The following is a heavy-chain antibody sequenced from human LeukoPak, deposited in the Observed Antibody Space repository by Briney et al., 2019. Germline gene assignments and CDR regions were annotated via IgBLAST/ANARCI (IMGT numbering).Heavy chain of an antibody. CDR2: IIPIFGTA. CDR3: ARDLPLRAHFDH. D-gene: IGHD3-16*01. J-gene: IGHJ5*02. Sequence: GASVKVSCKASGGTFSSYAISWVRQAPGQGLEWMGGIIPIFGTANYAQKFQGRVTITTDESTSTAYMELSSLRSEDTAVYYCARDLPLRAHFDHWGQGTLVTVSS. CDR1: GGTFSSYA. V-gene: IGHV1-69*05.